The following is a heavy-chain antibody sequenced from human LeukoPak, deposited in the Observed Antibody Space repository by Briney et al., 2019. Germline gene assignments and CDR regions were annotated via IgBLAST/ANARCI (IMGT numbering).Heavy chain of an antibody. J-gene: IGHJ3*02. CDR1: GAFIASSPYGTSYY. V-gene: IGHV4-39*01. D-gene: IGHD6-6*01. Sequence: PSETLSLTCTVSGAFIASSPYGTSYYWGWIRQPPGKGLDWIGSMCYGGNSYFNPSLKSRVTISVDTSKNQFSLKLSSVTAADTAVYYCASLPKYGNALKAFDIWGQGTMVTVSS. CDR3: ASLPKYGNALKAFDI. CDR2: MCYGGNS.